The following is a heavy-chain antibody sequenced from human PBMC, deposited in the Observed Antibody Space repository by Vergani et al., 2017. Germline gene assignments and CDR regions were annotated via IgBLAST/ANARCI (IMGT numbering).Heavy chain of an antibody. V-gene: IGHV1-46*03. CDR1: GYTFTAYY. CDR3: TREPPLTGFFDY. D-gene: IGHD3-9*01. J-gene: IGHJ4*02. Sequence: QVQLVQSGAEVGKPGASVKISCKASGYTFTAYYIHWVRQAPEQGLEWVGVISPDGFSTFYAQKFQGRVTITRDTSTSTVYVEVTSLRSDDWAVYYCTREPPLTGFFDYWGQGTLVTVSS. CDR2: ISPDGFST.